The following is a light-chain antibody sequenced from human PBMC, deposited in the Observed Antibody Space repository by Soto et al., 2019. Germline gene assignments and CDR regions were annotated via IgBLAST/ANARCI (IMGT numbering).Light chain of an antibody. CDR1: QTITTTY. CDR2: GVS. J-gene: IGKJ2*03. CDR3: LQYGNLPYS. V-gene: IGKV3-20*01. Sequence: DILLTQSPGTLSLSPGERATLSCTASQTITTTYLAWYQQKPGQSPRLLIYGVSGRATGIPDRFSDSGSGTEFSLTISRLEPEDSAVYYCLQYGNLPYSFGQGTKLEIK.